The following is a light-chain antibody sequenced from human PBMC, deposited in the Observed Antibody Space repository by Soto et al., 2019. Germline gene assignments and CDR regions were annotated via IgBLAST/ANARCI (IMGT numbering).Light chain of an antibody. CDR1: QGIRTE. CDR2: AAS. CDR3: LQDYDYPRT. Sequence: ATQMTQSPSSLSASVGDRVTIACRASQGIRTELGWYQQKAGEAPKLLIYAASTLQSGVPPRFSGSGSGTGFTLTISSPQPDDFATSYCLQDYDYPRTFGQGTKVEMK. J-gene: IGKJ1*01. V-gene: IGKV1-6*01.